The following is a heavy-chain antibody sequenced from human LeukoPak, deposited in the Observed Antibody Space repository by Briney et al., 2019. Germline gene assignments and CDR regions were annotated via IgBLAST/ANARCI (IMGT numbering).Heavy chain of an antibody. CDR3: AREGTTVTHFDY. D-gene: IGHD4-11*01. Sequence: TSETLSLTCTVSGGSISGYYWSWIRQPPGKGLEWIGYIYSSGSTNYNPSLKSRVTMSIDTSKNQFSLKLTSVTAADTAVYYCAREGTTVTHFDYWGQGTLVTVSS. V-gene: IGHV4-59*01. CDR1: GGSISGYY. CDR2: IYSSGST. J-gene: IGHJ4*02.